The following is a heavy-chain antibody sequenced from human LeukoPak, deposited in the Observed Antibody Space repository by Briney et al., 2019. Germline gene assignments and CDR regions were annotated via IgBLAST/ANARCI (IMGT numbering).Heavy chain of an antibody. CDR1: GDSINSYH. Sequence: SETLSLTCTISGDSINSYHWSWLRQPPGSKLGWIGYFYYSGSTNYNPSLKSRVTIPVDTSKNQFSLKLSSVTAADTAVYYCARSPSYDFWSGVRDFDYWGQGTLVTVSS. V-gene: IGHV4-59*08. CDR3: ARSPSYDFWSGVRDFDY. CDR2: FYYSGST. J-gene: IGHJ4*02. D-gene: IGHD3/OR15-3a*01.